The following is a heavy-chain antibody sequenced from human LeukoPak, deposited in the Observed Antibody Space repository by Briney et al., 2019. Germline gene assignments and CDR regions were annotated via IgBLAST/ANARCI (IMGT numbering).Heavy chain of an antibody. V-gene: IGHV3-7*01. Sequence: PGGPLRLSCAASGFTFSSYWMSWVRQAPGKGLEWVANIKQDGSEKYYVDSVKGRFTISRDNAKNSLYLQMNSLRAEDTAVYYCARAPTYCTNGVCYNSRFDYWGQGTLVTASS. CDR3: ARAPTYCTNGVCYNSRFDY. CDR1: GFTFSSYW. D-gene: IGHD2-8*01. CDR2: IKQDGSEK. J-gene: IGHJ4*02.